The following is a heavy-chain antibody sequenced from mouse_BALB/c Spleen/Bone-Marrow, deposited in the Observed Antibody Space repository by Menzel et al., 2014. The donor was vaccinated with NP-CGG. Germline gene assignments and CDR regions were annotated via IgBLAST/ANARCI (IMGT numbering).Heavy chain of an antibody. CDR2: INSNGGST. CDR3: ARVWYFDY. J-gene: IGHJ2*03. Sequence: EVMLVESGGGLVQPGGSLKLSCAASGFTFSSYGMSWVRQTPDKRLELVATINSNGGSTYYPDSVKGRFTTSRDNAKNTLYLQMSSLKSEDTAMYYCARVWYFDYWGQGTSLTVSS. CDR1: GFTFSSYG. V-gene: IGHV5-6-3*01.